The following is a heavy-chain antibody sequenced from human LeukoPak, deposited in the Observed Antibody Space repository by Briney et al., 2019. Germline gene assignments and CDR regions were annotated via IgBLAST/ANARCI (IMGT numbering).Heavy chain of an antibody. CDR1: GGSFSGYY. Sequence: PSETLSLTCAVYGGSFSGYYWSWIRQPPGKGLEWIGEINHSGSTNYNPSLKSRVTISVDTSKNQFSLKLSSVTAADTAVYYCAKGWGDYVSLVDYWGQGTLVTVSS. J-gene: IGHJ4*02. CDR2: INHSGST. D-gene: IGHD4-17*01. CDR3: AKGWGDYVSLVDY. V-gene: IGHV4-34*01.